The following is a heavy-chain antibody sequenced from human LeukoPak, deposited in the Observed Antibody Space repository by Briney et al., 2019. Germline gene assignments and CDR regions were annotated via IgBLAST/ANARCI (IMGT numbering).Heavy chain of an antibody. J-gene: IGHJ3*02. CDR1: GYTFTSYA. V-gene: IGHV1-3*01. CDR3: ARVIGARYCSSTSCPDAFDI. CDR2: INAGNGNT. D-gene: IGHD2-2*01. Sequence: ASVKVSCKASGYTFTSYAMHWVRQAPGQRLEWRGWINAGNGNTKYSQKFQGRVTITRDTSASTAYMELSSLRSEDTAVYYCARVIGARYCSSTSCPDAFDIWGQGTMVTVSS.